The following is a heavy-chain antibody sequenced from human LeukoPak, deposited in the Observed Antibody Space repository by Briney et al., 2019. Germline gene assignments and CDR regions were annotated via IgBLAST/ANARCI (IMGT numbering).Heavy chain of an antibody. V-gene: IGHV1-69*05. D-gene: IGHD6-19*01. CDR3: ARVLLYSSGWSGSFDP. Sequence: GASVKVSCKASGGTFSSYAISWVRQAPGQGLEWMGGIIPIFGTANYAQKFQGRVTMTTDTSTSTAYMELRSLRSDDTAVYYCARVLLYSSGWSGSFDPWGQGTLVTVSS. CDR2: IIPIFGTA. J-gene: IGHJ5*02. CDR1: GGTFSSYA.